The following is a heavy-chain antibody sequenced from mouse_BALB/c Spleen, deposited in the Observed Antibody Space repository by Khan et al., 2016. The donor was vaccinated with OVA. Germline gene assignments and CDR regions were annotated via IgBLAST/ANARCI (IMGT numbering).Heavy chain of an antibody. V-gene: IGHV3-8*02. CDR3: ARSTYRYAFVY. D-gene: IGHD2-14*01. Sequence: EVQLQESGPSLVKPSQPLSLTCSVTGDSITTGYWNWIRKFPGNKLEYMGYIIYTGYTYYNPSLKSRISITRHTSNNQYYLQLNTVTDEDTATYYCARSTYRYAFVYWGQGTLVTVSA. CDR2: IIYTGYT. CDR1: GDSITTGY. J-gene: IGHJ3*01.